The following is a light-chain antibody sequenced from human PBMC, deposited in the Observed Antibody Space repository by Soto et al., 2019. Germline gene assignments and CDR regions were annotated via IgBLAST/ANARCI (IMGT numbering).Light chain of an antibody. CDR3: QQYGSSPTT. CDR2: GAS. J-gene: IGKJ4*01. Sequence: EIVLTQSPGTLSLSPGERATLSCRASQSVSKNFLAWYQQKPGQAPRLLISGASNRATGIPDRFSGSGSGTEFSLTIDRLAPEDLAVYFCQQYGSSPTTFGGGTKVAIK. V-gene: IGKV3-20*01. CDR1: QSVSKNF.